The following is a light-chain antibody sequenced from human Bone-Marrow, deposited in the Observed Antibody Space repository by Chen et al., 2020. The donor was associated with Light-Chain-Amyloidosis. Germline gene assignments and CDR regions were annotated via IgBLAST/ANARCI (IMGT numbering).Light chain of an antibody. CDR1: NIGSTS. CDR3: QVWDRSSDRPV. V-gene: IGLV3-21*02. J-gene: IGLJ3*02. CDR2: DDS. Sequence: SYVLTQPSSVAVAPGQTATIACGGNNIGSTSEHWYQQTPGQAPLLVVYDDSDRPSGIPGRLSGSNSGNTATLTISRVEAGDEADYYCQVWDRSSDRPVFGGGTKLTVL.